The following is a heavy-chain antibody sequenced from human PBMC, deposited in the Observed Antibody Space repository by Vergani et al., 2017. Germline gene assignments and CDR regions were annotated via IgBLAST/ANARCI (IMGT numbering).Heavy chain of an antibody. J-gene: IGHJ6*03. V-gene: IGHV3-30*18. Sequence: QVQLVESGGGVVQPGRSLRLSCAASGFTFSSYGMHWVRQAPGKGLEWVAVISYDGSNKYYADSVKGRFTISRDNSKNTLYLQMNSLRAEDTAVYYWAKDSYYYDSSGYYSDYYYYYMDVWGKGTTVTVSS. CDR1: GFTFSSYG. CDR2: ISYDGSNK. D-gene: IGHD3-22*01. CDR3: AKDSYYYDSSGYYSDYYYYYMDV.